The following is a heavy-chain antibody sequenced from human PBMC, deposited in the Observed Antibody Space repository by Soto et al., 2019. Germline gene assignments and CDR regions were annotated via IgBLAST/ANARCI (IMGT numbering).Heavy chain of an antibody. J-gene: IGHJ4*02. CDR2: TRNKAHDYAT. CDR3: TRDVGPLEWNDY. Sequence: EVPLVESGGGLVQPGGSLKLSCGVSGFSFSGSGIHWVRQAPGKGLEWVGHTRNKAHDYATAYAASVKGRFIISRDDSKSTAYLQMHSLTTEDTAVYYCTRDVGPLEWNDYWGKGTLVTVSS. CDR1: GFSFSGSG. D-gene: IGHD3-3*01. V-gene: IGHV3-73*01.